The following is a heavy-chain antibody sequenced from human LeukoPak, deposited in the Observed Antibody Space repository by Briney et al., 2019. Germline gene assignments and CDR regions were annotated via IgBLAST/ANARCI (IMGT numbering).Heavy chain of an antibody. CDR1: GGSISSYY. CDR3: ARDASGDWFDP. CDR2: IYYSGST. V-gene: IGHV4-59*01. D-gene: IGHD1-26*01. Sequence: SETLSLTCTVSGGSISSYYWSWIRQPPGKGLEWIGYIYYSGSTNYNPSLKSRVTISVDTSKNQFSLKLSSVTAADTAVYYCARDASGDWFDPWGQGTLVTVSS. J-gene: IGHJ5*02.